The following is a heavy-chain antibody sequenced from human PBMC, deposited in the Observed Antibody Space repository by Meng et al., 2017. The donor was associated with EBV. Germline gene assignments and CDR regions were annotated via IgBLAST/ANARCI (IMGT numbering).Heavy chain of an antibody. CDR1: GYTFTSYG. Sequence: HLMQSGREGNKPGASGKASCKASGYTFTSYGISWVRQAPGQGLEWMGWISAYNGNTNYAQKLQGRVTVTTDTSTSTAYMELRSLRSDDTAVYYCARGLDYFDYWGQGTLVTVSS. CDR3: ARGLDYFDY. J-gene: IGHJ4*02. V-gene: IGHV1-18*01. CDR2: ISAYNGNT.